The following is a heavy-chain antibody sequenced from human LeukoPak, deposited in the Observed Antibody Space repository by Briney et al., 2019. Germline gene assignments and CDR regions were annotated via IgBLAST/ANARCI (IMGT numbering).Heavy chain of an antibody. CDR3: ARVPVVVAVTTPGFDP. J-gene: IGHJ5*02. V-gene: IGHV1-18*01. D-gene: IGHD2-15*01. CDR1: GYTFTSYG. CDR2: ISAYNGNT. Sequence: ASVKVSCKASGYTFTSYGISWVRQAPGQGLEWMGWISAYNGNTNYAQKLQGRVTMTTDTSTCTAYMELRSLRSDDTAVYYCARVPVVVAVTTPGFDPWGQGTLVTVSS.